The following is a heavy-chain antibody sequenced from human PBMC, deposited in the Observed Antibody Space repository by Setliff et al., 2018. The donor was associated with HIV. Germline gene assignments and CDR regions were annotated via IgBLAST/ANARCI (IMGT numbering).Heavy chain of an antibody. V-gene: IGHV3-74*01. CDR1: GFTFTTYW. J-gene: IGHJ5*02. Sequence: PGGSLRLSCAASGFTFTTYWMHWVRQVPGKGLVWVSRINTDGSGATYADSVKGRFTISRDNAKNTLYLQMNSLRVEDTAVYYCARDRPHSWFDPWGQGTLVTVSS. CDR3: ARDRPHSWFDP. CDR2: INTDGSGA.